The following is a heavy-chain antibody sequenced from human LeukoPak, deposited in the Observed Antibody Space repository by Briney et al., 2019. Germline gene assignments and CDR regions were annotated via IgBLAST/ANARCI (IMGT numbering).Heavy chain of an antibody. V-gene: IGHV3-23*01. Sequence: GGSLRLSCAASGFTFNSYAMSWVRQAPGKGLEWVSTIGGSGGGIHYAESVKGRFTISRDNSKNTLYLQMNSLGAEDTAVYYCAKWLSGSYYSSFDYWGQGTLVTVFS. CDR3: AKWLSGSYYSSFDY. CDR1: GFTFNSYA. D-gene: IGHD3-10*01. J-gene: IGHJ4*02. CDR2: IGGSGGGI.